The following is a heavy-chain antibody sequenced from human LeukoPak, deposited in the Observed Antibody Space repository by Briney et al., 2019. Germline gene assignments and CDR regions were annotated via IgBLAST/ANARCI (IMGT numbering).Heavy chain of an antibody. V-gene: IGHV3-23*01. CDR1: GFTFSSYA. J-gene: IGHJ4*02. Sequence: GGCLRLSCAASGFTFSSYAMSWVRQARGKGRGWVSAISCSWGSTYYADSVEGRFNSHRDDSHDKLYLQMNGLRAEDTAVYYCAKDSDLVVVAANRPYYFDYWGQGTLVPVSS. CDR3: AKDSDLVVVAANRPYYFDY. CDR2: ISCSWGST. D-gene: IGHD2-15*01.